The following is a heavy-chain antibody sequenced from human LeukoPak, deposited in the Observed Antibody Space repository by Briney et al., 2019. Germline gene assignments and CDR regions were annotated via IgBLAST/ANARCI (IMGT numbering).Heavy chain of an antibody. V-gene: IGHV1-2*02. Sequence: ASVKVSCMASGYTFTDSYMHWVRQAPGQGLEWMGWINPNSGGTNYAQKFQGRVTMTRDTSISTAYMELSRLRSDDTAVYYCARDYYGSGSSSYFDYWGQGTLVTVSS. J-gene: IGHJ4*02. CDR2: INPNSGGT. CDR1: GYTFTDSY. D-gene: IGHD3-10*01. CDR3: ARDYYGSGSSSYFDY.